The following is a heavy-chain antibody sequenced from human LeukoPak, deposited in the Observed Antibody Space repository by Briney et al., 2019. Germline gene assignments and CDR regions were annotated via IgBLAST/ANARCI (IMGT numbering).Heavy chain of an antibody. Sequence: SETLSLTCTVSGGSISSGGYYWSWIRQHPGKGLEWIGYIYYSGSTYYNPSLKSRVTISVDTSKNQFSLKLSSVTAADTAVYYCARRGYYGSGSYYNEGGWFDPWGQGTLVTVSS. J-gene: IGHJ5*02. V-gene: IGHV4-31*03. CDR1: GGSISSGGYY. D-gene: IGHD3-10*01. CDR3: ARRGYYGSGSYYNEGGWFDP. CDR2: IYYSGST.